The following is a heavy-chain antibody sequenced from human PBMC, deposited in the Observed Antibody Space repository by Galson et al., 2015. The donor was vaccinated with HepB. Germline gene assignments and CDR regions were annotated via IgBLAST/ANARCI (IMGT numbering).Heavy chain of an antibody. D-gene: IGHD3-16*01. CDR2: INGRGSTR. Sequence: SLRLSCAGSGFIFRHHAMAWIRQAPGKGLEWVSGINGRGSTRSYSDAVKGRFSISRDNSKDTVSLQMDNLRADDTAVYYCVKEGSWFGGDWFDPWGQGALVTVS. V-gene: IGHV3-23*01. CDR1: GFIFRHHA. CDR3: VKEGSWFGGDWFDP. J-gene: IGHJ5*02.